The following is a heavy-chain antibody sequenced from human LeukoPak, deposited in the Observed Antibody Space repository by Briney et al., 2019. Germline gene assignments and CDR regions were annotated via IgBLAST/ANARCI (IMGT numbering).Heavy chain of an antibody. Sequence: PGGSLRLSCAASGFTFSSYEMNWVRQAPGKGLEWVSYISSSGSTIYYADSVKGRFTISRDNAKNSLYLQMNSLRAEDTAVYYCARADILTGYYTWGQGTLVTVSS. J-gene: IGHJ5*02. D-gene: IGHD3-9*01. CDR1: GFTFSSYE. V-gene: IGHV3-48*03. CDR2: ISSSGSTI. CDR3: ARADILTGYYT.